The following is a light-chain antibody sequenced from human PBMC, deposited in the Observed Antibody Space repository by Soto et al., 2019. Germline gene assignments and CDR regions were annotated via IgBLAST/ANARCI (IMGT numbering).Light chain of an antibody. CDR1: QSISSW. CDR3: QQYHSYPYT. V-gene: IGKV1-5*03. Sequence: DIPMTQSPSTLSASVGDRVTITCRASQSISSWLAWYQQNPGKAPKLLIYKASSLESGVSSRFSGSGSGTEFTLTISRLQPDDFATYYCQQYHSYPYTFGQGTKLEIK. CDR2: KAS. J-gene: IGKJ2*01.